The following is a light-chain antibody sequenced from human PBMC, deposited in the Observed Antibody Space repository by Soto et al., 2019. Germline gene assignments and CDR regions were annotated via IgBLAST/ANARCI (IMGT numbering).Light chain of an antibody. Sequence: EIVLTQSPGTLCLSPGERATISCRASQSVGSNKLAWYQQKRGQAPRFLMYDASTRATGIPDRFSGSGSGTDFTLTISRLEPEDFAVYYSQQYGSTPLTFGGGTKVEIK. CDR3: QQYGSTPLT. CDR2: DAS. V-gene: IGKV3-20*01. J-gene: IGKJ4*01. CDR1: QSVGSNK.